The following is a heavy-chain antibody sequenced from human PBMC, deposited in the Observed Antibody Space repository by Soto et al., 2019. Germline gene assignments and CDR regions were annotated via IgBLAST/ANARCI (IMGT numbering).Heavy chain of an antibody. CDR3: AREPTGLGGSAFDY. CDR2: LFSDGSGK. CDR1: GFTFSSYL. V-gene: IGHV3-30-3*01. J-gene: IGHJ4*02. D-gene: IGHD2-15*01. Sequence: QVQLVESGGGVVQPGRSLRLSCAASGFTFSSYLMHWVRQAPGKGLEWVAVLFSDGSGKYYADSVKGRFTISRDNSKNTVYLQMNSLRAEDVAVYYCAREPTGLGGSAFDYWGQGTLVTVSS.